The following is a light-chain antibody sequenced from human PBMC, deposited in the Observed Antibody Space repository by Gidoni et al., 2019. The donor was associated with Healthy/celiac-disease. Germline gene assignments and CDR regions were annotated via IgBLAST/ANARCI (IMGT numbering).Light chain of an antibody. CDR2: GAS. V-gene: IGKV3-15*01. Sequence: EIVMPQSPATLSVSPGERAPLSCRASQSVSSNLAWYQQKPGQAPRLLIYGASTRATGIPARFSGSGSGTEFTLTISSLQSEDFAVYYCQQYNNWPPYTFXXXTKLEIK. CDR1: QSVSSN. CDR3: QQYNNWPPYT. J-gene: IGKJ2*01.